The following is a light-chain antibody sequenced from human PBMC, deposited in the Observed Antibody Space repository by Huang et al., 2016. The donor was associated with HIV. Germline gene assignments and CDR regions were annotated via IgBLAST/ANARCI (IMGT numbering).Light chain of an antibody. J-gene: IGKJ4*01. Sequence: EIVMTQSPVTLSVSPGERAPLSCRASQSVSNNLDWYQQKPGQAPRRLIYGASTRVTGIPARFTGSGSGTEFTLTITSLQSEDFAFYYCQQYNNWPLTFGGGTKVEIK. CDR2: GAS. CDR3: QQYNNWPLT. CDR1: QSVSNN. V-gene: IGKV3-15*01.